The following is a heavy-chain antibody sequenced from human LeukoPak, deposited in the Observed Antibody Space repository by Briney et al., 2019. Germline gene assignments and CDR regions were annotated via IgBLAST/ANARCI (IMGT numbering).Heavy chain of an antibody. J-gene: IGHJ4*02. CDR3: ARGIKGYYDFWSGYTTEPYYFDY. Sequence: GASVKVSCKASGYTFTGYYMHWVRQAPGQGLEWMGWINPNSGGTNYAQKFQGRVTMTRDTSISTAYMELSRLRSDDTAVYYCARGIKGYYDFWSGYTTEPYYFDYWGQGTLVTVSS. D-gene: IGHD3-3*01. V-gene: IGHV1-2*02. CDR1: GYTFTGYY. CDR2: INPNSGGT.